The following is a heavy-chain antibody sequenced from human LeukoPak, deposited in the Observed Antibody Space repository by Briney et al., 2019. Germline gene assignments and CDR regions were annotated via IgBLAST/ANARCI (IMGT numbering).Heavy chain of an antibody. D-gene: IGHD3-3*01. CDR1: GGTFSSYA. Sequence: SVKVSCKASGGTFSSYAISWVRQAPGQGLEWMGGLIPIFGTAHYAQKFQGRVTITADESTSTAYMELSSLRSEDTAVYYCARVRITIFGVVIRDGRNWFDPWGQGTLVTVSS. CDR3: ARVRITIFGVVIRDGRNWFDP. V-gene: IGHV1-69*13. CDR2: LIPIFGTA. J-gene: IGHJ5*02.